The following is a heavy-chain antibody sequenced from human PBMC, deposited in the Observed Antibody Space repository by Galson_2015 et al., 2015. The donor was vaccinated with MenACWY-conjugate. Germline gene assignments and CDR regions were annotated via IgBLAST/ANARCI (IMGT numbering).Heavy chain of an antibody. CDR3: AKDSRPTVVKGFFDN. D-gene: IGHD4-23*01. V-gene: IGHV3-30*18. CDR1: GITFSSYG. CDR2: ISYDGNNK. J-gene: IGHJ4*02. Sequence: SLRLSCAASGITFSSYGMHWVRQAPGKGLEWVAVISYDGNNKYYTDSVKGRFTISRDNSKNTLYVQMNSLRAEDTAVYYCAKDSRPTVVKGFFDNWGQGTLVTVSS.